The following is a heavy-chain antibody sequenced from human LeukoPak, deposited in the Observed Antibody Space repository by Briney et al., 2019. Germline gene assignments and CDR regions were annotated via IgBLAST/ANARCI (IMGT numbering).Heavy chain of an antibody. J-gene: IGHJ4*02. CDR2: INHSGST. CDR1: GGSFSGYY. Sequence: SETLSLTCAVYGGSFSGYYWSWIRQPPGKGLEWIGEINHSGSTNYNPSLKSRVTISVDTSKNQFSLKLSSVTAADTAVYYCARGDHSSTCYWGQGTLVTVSS. V-gene: IGHV4-34*01. CDR3: ARGDHSSTCY. D-gene: IGHD6-13*01.